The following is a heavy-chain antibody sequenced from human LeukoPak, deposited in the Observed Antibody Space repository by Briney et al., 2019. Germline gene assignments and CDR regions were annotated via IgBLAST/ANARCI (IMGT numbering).Heavy chain of an antibody. CDR1: GGSISSNDW. D-gene: IGHD1-26*01. CDR2: IYHSGST. V-gene: IGHV4-4*02. CDR3: ARIKRVGTTSRGIDY. J-gene: IGHJ4*02. Sequence: KPSETLSLTCAVSGGSISSNDWWSWVRQPPGKGLEWIGEIYHSGSTNYNLSLKSRVTISVDKSKNQFSLKLTSVTAADTAVYYCARIKRVGTTSRGIDYWGQGTLVTVSS.